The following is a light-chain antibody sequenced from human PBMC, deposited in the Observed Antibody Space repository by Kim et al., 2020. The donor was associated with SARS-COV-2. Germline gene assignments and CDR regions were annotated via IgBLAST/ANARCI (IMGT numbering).Light chain of an antibody. Sequence: SPGERATLSCRASQSVSSSYLAWYQQKPGQDPRLLIYGASSRATGIPDRFSGSGSGTDFTLTISRLEPEDFAVYYWQQYGSSPLYTFGQGTKLGI. CDR2: GAS. V-gene: IGKV3-20*01. J-gene: IGKJ2*01. CDR1: QSVSSSY. CDR3: QQYGSSPLYT.